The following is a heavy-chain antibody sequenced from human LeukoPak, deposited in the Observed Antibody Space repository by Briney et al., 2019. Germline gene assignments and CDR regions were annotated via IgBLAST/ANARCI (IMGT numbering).Heavy chain of an antibody. V-gene: IGHV4-39*07. J-gene: IGHJ5*02. Sequence: PSETLSLNCTVSGGSISGTDLYWGWIRQLPGKGLEWIGNIHSSGNRFCNPSLKSRVTLAVDTSKNQFSLKLSSVTAADTAVYYCARSTRGHYANWFGPWGQGTLVTVSS. CDR3: ARSTRGHYANWFGP. D-gene: IGHD3-16*01. CDR1: GGSISGTDLY. CDR2: IHSSGNR.